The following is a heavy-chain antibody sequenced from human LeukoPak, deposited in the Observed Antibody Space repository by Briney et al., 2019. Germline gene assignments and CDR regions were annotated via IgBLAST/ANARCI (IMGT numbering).Heavy chain of an antibody. CDR3: ARSHGYSSSWYGYYYYYYMDV. CDR2: ISYDGSNK. V-gene: IGHV3-30*04. J-gene: IGHJ6*03. Sequence: GGSLRLSCAASGFTFSSYAMHWVRQAPGKGLEWVAVISYDGSNKYYADSVKGRFTISRDNSKNTLYLQMNSLRAEDTAVYYCARSHGYSSSWYGYYYYYYMDVWGKGTTVTVSS. D-gene: IGHD6-13*01. CDR1: GFTFSSYA.